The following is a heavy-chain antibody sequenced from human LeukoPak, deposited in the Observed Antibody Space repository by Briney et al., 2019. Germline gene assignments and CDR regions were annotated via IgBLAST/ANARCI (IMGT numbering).Heavy chain of an antibody. V-gene: IGHV3-23*01. Sequence: GGSLRLSCAVSRFAFSTYAMTWVRQAPGQGLEYVSTISSNGADTYYADSVKGRFTISRDNSKNTLYLQMTSLRVEDTAVYYCANYRKPQGLDYWGRGTLVTVSS. CDR1: RFAFSTYA. CDR3: ANYRKPQGLDY. J-gene: IGHJ4*02. D-gene: IGHD1-14*01. CDR2: ISSNGADT.